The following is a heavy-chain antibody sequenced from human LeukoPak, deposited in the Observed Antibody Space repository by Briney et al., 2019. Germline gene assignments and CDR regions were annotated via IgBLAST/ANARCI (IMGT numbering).Heavy chain of an antibody. CDR2: ISASGGNT. CDR1: GFTFGDYA. J-gene: IGHJ3*02. D-gene: IGHD6-19*01. V-gene: IGHV3-48*03. Sequence: GGSLRLSCTASGFTFGDYAMSWVRQAPGKGLEWLSYISASGGNTFYADSVKGRFTISRDNAKNSVYLQMNGLTAGDTALYYCASRRSGWPNDAFDIWGQGTMVIVSS. CDR3: ASRRSGWPNDAFDI.